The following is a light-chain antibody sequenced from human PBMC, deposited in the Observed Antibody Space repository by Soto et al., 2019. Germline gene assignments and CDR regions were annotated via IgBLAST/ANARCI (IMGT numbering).Light chain of an antibody. CDR2: DAS. J-gene: IGKJ1*01. CDR1: QSVNSY. CDR3: QQRTNWRT. Sequence: IGLTQSPATLSLSPGERATLSCRASQSVNSYLAWYQQKPGQAPRLLIYDASNRATGIPARFSGSGSGTDFTLTISSLEPEDFAVYYCQQRTNWRTFGQGTKVDIK. V-gene: IGKV3-11*01.